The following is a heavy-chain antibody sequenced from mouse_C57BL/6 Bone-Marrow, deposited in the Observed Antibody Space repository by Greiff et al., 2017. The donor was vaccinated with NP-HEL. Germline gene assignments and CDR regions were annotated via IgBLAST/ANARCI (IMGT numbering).Heavy chain of an antibody. CDR2: IYPSDSET. CDR1: GYTFTSYW. V-gene: IGHV1-61*01. D-gene: IGHD1-1*01. Sequence: QVQLQQPGAELVRPGSSVKLSCKASGYTFTSYWMDWVKQRPGQGLEWIGNIYPSDSETHYNQKFKDKATLPVDKSSSTAYMQLSSLTSEDSAVYYCARRGSPTVVARDYFDDWGQGTTLTVSS. CDR3: ARRGSPTVVARDYFDD. J-gene: IGHJ2*01.